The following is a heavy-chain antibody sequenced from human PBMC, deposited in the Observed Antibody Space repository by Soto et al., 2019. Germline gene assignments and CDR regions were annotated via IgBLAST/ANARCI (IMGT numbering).Heavy chain of an antibody. V-gene: IGHV1-69*13. CDR3: ASIRDGYNYGLKSSYYGMDV. CDR1: GGTFSSYA. J-gene: IGHJ6*02. D-gene: IGHD5-12*01. CDR2: IIPIFGTA. Sequence: SVKASCKASGGTFSSYAISWVRQAPGQVLEWMGGIIPIFGTANYAQKFQGRVTITADESTSTAYMELSSLRSEDTAVYDCASIRDGYNYGLKSSYYGMDVWGRGTTVTVSS.